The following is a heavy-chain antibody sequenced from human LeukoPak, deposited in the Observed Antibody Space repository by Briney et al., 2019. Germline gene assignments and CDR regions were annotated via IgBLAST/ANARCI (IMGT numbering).Heavy chain of an antibody. Sequence: PGGSLRLSCAASGFTFSNYWMHWVRQAPGKGLVWVSRIYNDGSSTSYADSVKGRFTISRDNAKSTLYLQMNSLRAEDTAVYYCARAGGLRRAFDIWGQGTMVTVSS. CDR1: GFTFSNYW. CDR3: ARAGGLRRAFDI. CDR2: IYNDGSST. D-gene: IGHD1-1*01. J-gene: IGHJ3*02. V-gene: IGHV3-74*01.